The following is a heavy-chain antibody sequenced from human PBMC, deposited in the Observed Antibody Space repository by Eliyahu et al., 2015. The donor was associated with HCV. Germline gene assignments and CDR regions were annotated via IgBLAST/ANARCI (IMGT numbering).Heavy chain of an antibody. J-gene: IGHJ5*02. CDR2: IHYCGSP. CDR1: GGSIPTYY. Sequence: QVQLQESGPGLVKPSETLSLTCXVSGGSIPTYYWSWIRQPPGKGLEWIGYIHYCGSPNFNPSLKSRVTISVDTSKNQFSLNLTSVTAADTAVYYCASGGGGIAVAGTGGWFDPWGQGTLVTVSS. D-gene: IGHD6-19*01. V-gene: IGHV4-59*01. CDR3: ASGGGGIAVAGTGGWFDP.